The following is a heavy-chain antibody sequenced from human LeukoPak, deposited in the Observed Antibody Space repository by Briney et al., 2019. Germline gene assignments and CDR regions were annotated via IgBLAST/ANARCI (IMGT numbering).Heavy chain of an antibody. J-gene: IGHJ6*03. CDR1: GYTFTSYG. V-gene: IGHV1-18*01. D-gene: IGHD3-3*01. CDR2: ISAYNGNT. Sequence: GASVKVSCKASGYTFTSYGISWVRQAPGQGLEWMGWISAYNGNTNYAQKLHGRVTMTTDTSTSTAYMELRSPRSDDTAVYYCARAAEYYDFWSGFGTRYYYYMDVRGKGTTVTVSS. CDR3: ARAAEYYDFWSGFGTRYYYYMDV.